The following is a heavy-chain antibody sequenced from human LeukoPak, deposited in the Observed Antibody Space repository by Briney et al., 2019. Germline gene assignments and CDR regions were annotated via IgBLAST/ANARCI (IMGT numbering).Heavy chain of an antibody. D-gene: IGHD3-22*01. CDR2: IWYDGSNK. CDR1: GFTFNSYG. Sequence: GGSLRLSCAASGFTFNSYGMHWVRQAPGKGLEWVAVIWYDGSNKYYADSVKGRFTISRDNSKNTLYLQMNSLRAEDTAVYYCARADDSSGYYRISIDYWGQGTLVTVSS. CDR3: ARADDSSGYYRISIDY. V-gene: IGHV3-33*01. J-gene: IGHJ4*02.